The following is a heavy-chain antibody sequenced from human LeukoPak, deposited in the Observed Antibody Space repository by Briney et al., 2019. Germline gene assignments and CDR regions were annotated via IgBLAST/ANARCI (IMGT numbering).Heavy chain of an antibody. V-gene: IGHV7-4-1*02. Sequence: ASVKFSCKASGYTFTSYAMNWVRQAPGQGLEWMGWINTNTGNPTYAQGFIGRFVFSLDTSVSTAYLLISSLKAEDTAVYYCARVEASRLEPFDYWGQGTLVTVSS. D-gene: IGHD1-1*01. CDR3: ARVEASRLEPFDY. CDR1: GYTFTSYA. CDR2: INTNTGNP. J-gene: IGHJ4*02.